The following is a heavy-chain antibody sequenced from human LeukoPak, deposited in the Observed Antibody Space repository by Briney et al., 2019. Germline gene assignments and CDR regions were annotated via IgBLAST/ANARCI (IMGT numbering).Heavy chain of an antibody. CDR1: GFTFSSYA. J-gene: IGHJ3*02. V-gene: IGHV3-23*01. CDR2: ISGSGGST. CDR3: AKLARSQRFVARELGAFDI. D-gene: IGHD1-26*01. Sequence: GGSLRLSCAASGFTFSSYAMSWVRQAPGKGLESVSAISGSGGSTYYADSVKGRFTISRDNTKNTLYLQMNSLRAEDTAVYYCAKLARSQRFVARELGAFDIWGQGTMVTVSS.